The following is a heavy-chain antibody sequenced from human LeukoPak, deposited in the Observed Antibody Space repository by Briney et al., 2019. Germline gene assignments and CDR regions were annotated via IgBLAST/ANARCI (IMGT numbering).Heavy chain of an antibody. CDR1: GYSFTTYW. D-gene: IGHD3-10*01. J-gene: IGHJ4*02. Sequence: GESLRISCQGSGYSFTTYWITWVRQMPGKGLEWMGTIDPTESYINYSPSFQGHVVISVDKSISTAYLKWSSLKASDTAMYYCARVETSGSRDFDLWGQGTLVTVSS. CDR2: IDPTESYI. V-gene: IGHV5-10-1*01. CDR3: ARVETSGSRDFDL.